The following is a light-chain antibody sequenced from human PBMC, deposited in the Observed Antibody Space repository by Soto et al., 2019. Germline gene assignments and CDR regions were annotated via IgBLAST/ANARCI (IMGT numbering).Light chain of an antibody. Sequence: QSALTQPRSVSGSPGQSVTISCTGTSGDVGGYNSVSWYRHHPGKAPKLMIYDVTKRPSGVPDRFSGSRSGNTASLTISGLQADDEADYYCCSYAGGYTDVFGTGTKLTVL. CDR1: SGDVGGYNS. J-gene: IGLJ1*01. V-gene: IGLV2-11*01. CDR2: DVT. CDR3: CSYAGGYTDV.